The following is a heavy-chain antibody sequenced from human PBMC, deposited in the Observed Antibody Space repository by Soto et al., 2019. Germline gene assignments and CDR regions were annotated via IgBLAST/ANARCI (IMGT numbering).Heavy chain of an antibody. D-gene: IGHD3-22*01. J-gene: IGHJ5*02. Sequence: AAVKVSCKASCYTFTSYGISWVRQAPGQGREWMGWISAYNGSTNYAQKLQGRVTMTTDTSTSTAYMELRSLRSDDTAVYYCARDEGYYYDSSGYPPRWFDPWGQGTLVTVSS. CDR2: ISAYNGST. V-gene: IGHV1-18*01. CDR3: ARDEGYYYDSSGYPPRWFDP. CDR1: CYTFTSYG.